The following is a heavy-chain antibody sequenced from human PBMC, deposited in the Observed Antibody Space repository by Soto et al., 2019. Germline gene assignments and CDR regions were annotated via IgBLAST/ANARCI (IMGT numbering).Heavy chain of an antibody. CDR1: GYTFTSYA. V-gene: IGHV1-69*13. Sequence: GASVKVSCKASGYTFTSYAISWVRQAPGQGLEWMGGITAIDGTTNYAQKFQGRVTITADESTSTAYMELSSLRSEDTAVYYCARVIGEAAAGTPNWFDPWGQGTMVTVSS. CDR3: ARVIGEAAAGTPNWFDP. CDR2: ITAIDGTT. D-gene: IGHD6-13*01. J-gene: IGHJ5*01.